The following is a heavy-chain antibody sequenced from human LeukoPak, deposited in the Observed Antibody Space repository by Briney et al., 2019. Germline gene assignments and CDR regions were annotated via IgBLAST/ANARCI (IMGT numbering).Heavy chain of an antibody. J-gene: IGHJ4*02. CDR2: IYNGGTT. CDR1: GFTVSSNY. Sequence: TGGSLRLSCAASGFTVSSNYMSWVRQAPGKGLEWVSVIYNGGTTYYADSVKGRFTISRDNSKNTLYLQMNGLRAEDTAVYYCARDDIAVAGTDYWGQGTLVTVSS. V-gene: IGHV3-53*01. D-gene: IGHD6-19*01. CDR3: ARDDIAVAGTDY.